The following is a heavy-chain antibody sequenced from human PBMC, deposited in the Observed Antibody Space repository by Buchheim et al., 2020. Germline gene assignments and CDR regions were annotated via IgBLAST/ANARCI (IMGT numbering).Heavy chain of an antibody. CDR3: AKEVSSYCSGGSCCSWSWYFDL. V-gene: IGHV3-30*18. D-gene: IGHD2-15*01. CDR1: GFTFSSYG. Sequence: QVQLVESGGGVVQPGRSLRLSCAASGFTFSSYGMHWVRQAPGKGLEWVAVISYDGSNKYYADSVKGRFTISRDNSKNTLYLQINSLRTEDTAVYYCAKEVSSYCSGGSCCSWSWYFDLWGRGTL. CDR2: ISYDGSNK. J-gene: IGHJ2*01.